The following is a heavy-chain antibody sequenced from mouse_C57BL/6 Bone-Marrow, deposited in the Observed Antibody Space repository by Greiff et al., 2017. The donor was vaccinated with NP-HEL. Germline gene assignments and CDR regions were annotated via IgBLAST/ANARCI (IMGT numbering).Heavy chain of an antibody. D-gene: IGHD1-1*01. J-gene: IGHJ3*01. V-gene: IGHV5-12*01. CDR2: ISNGGGST. Sequence: EVKVVESGGGLVQPGGSLKLSCAASGFTFSDYYMYWVRQTPEKRLEWVAYISNGGGSTYYPDTVKGRFTISRDNAKNTLYLQMSRLKSEDTAMYYCARPPITTVEGTWFAYWGQGTLVTVSA. CDR3: ARPPITTVEGTWFAY. CDR1: GFTFSDYY.